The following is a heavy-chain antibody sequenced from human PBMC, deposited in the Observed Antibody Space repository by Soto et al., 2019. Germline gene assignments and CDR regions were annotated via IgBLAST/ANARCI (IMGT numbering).Heavy chain of an antibody. J-gene: IGHJ5*02. CDR1: GYSISRGYY. D-gene: IGHD3-22*01. CDR2: IYHGGRT. CDR3: ERVGTWVPYYSDSSPYTFENWFDP. Sequence: SETLSLSFAVSGYSISRGYYLGLLPQPPRTVLXWIGSIYHGGRTCYNPSLNSGVKLSIDXTNNQVSLILNYVTAADTAVYYCERVGTWVPYYSDSSPYTFENWFDPWGQGTLVTVSS. V-gene: IGHV4-38-2*01.